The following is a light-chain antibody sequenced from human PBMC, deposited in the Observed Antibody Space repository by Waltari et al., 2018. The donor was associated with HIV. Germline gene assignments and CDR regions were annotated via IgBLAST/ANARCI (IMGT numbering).Light chain of an antibody. V-gene: IGLV1-47*01. J-gene: IGLJ3*02. CDR3: AAWDDSLSGWV. Sequence: QSVLTQPPSASGTPGQRVTISCSGSNSNLGSYYIYWYQQLPGTTPKLLIYRNNQRPSGVPDRFSGSKSGTSASLAISGLRSEDEADYYCAAWDDSLSGWVFGGGTKLTVL. CDR1: NSNLGSYY. CDR2: RNN.